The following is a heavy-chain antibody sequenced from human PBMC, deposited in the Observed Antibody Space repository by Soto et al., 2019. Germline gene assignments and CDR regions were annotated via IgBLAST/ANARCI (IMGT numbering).Heavy chain of an antibody. CDR3: ARHGGRLIAPAY. J-gene: IGHJ4*02. CDR1: GYSFTSYW. Sequence: GASLKISCEASGYSFTSYWIGWVRQMPGKGLEWMGIIYPGDSDTRYSPSFQGQVAMSVDKSISTAYLQWNSLKASDTAMYYCARHGGRLIAPAYWGQGTLVTVSS. CDR2: IYPGDSDT. D-gene: IGHD2-2*01. V-gene: IGHV5-51*01.